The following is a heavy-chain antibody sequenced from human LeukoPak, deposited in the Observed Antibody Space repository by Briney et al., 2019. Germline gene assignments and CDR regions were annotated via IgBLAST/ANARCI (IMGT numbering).Heavy chain of an antibody. D-gene: IGHD2-15*01. V-gene: IGHV4-4*02. CDR2: IYHSGST. CDR3: SSVRRATGAALLGWFDP. CDR1: GGSISSSNW. Sequence: SETLSLTCAVSGGSISSSNWWSWVRQPPGKGLEWIGEIYHSGSTNYNPSLKSRVTISVDKSKNQFSLKLSSVTAADTAVYYCSSVRRATGAALLGWFDPWGQGTLVTVSS. J-gene: IGHJ5*02.